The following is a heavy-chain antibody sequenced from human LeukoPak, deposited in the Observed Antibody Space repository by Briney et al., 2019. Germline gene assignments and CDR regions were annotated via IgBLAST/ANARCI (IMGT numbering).Heavy chain of an antibody. CDR1: GGSISSNSYY. D-gene: IGHD3-10*01. Sequence: SETLSLTCTVSGGSISSNSYYRGWIRQPPGKGLEWVGTVYYTGSTYYNPSLKSRVTISVDTSKKQFSLKLSSVTAADTAVYYCARLVRGIYDYFDYWGQGTLVTVSS. CDR3: ARLVRGIYDYFDY. J-gene: IGHJ4*02. CDR2: VYYTGST. V-gene: IGHV4-39*07.